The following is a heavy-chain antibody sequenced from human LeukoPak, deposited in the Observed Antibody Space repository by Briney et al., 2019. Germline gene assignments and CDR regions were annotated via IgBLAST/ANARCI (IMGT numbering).Heavy chain of an antibody. J-gene: IGHJ4*02. D-gene: IGHD3-22*01. CDR1: GFTFRNYA. CDR3: AKDREYSYDSSGYYCWNY. CDR2: ISASGGST. V-gene: IGHV3-23*01. Sequence: GGSLRLSCAASGFTFRNYAMSWVRQAPGKGLEWVSAISASGGSTFYADSVKGRFTISRDNSKNTLFLQMNSLRAEDTAVYYCAKDREYSYDSSGYYCWNYWGQGTLVTVSS.